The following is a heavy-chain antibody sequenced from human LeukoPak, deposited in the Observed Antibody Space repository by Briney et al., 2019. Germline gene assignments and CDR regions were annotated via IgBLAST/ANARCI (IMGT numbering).Heavy chain of an antibody. J-gene: IGHJ4*01. D-gene: IGHD3-10*01. Sequence: KPSETLSLTCTVSGDSISSTSHYWDWIRQPPGKGLEWIGSIYNSGTTYYNPSLRSRVTISVDTSKNQFSLKVSSVTAADTAVYYCASRVYGFGSFNYWGQGTLVTVSS. CDR2: IYNSGTT. CDR1: GDSISSTSHY. V-gene: IGHV4-39*01. CDR3: ASRVYGFGSFNY.